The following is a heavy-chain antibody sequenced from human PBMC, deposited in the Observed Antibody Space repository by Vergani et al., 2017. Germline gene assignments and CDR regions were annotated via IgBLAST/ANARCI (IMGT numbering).Heavy chain of an antibody. CDR3: ARDSVRRYYGSGSYXKGNHYYYYYGMDV. CDR2: ISSSSSYI. J-gene: IGHJ6*02. D-gene: IGHD3-10*01. Sequence: EVQLVESGGGLVKPGGSLRLSCAASGFTFSSYSMNWVRQAPGKGLEWVSSISSSSSYIYYADSVKGRFTISRDNAKNSLYLQMNSLRAEDTAVYYCARDSVRRYYGSGSYXKGNHYYYYYGMDVWGQGTTVTVSS. CDR1: GFTFSSYS. V-gene: IGHV3-21*01.